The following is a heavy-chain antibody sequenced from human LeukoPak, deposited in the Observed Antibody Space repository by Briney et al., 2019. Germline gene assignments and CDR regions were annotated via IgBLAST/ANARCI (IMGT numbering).Heavy chain of an antibody. V-gene: IGHV4-39*01. CDR1: GDSIGSSSYY. D-gene: IGHD5-18*01. CDR3: ARQTWIELWHFAY. J-gene: IGHJ4*02. CDR2: IYYSGST. Sequence: SETLSLTCTVSGDSIGSSSYYWAWIRQPPGKGLEWIGSIYYSGSTYYTPSLKSRVTISVETSKSKFSLKVSSVTAADTAVYYCARQTWIELWHFAYWGQGALVTVSS.